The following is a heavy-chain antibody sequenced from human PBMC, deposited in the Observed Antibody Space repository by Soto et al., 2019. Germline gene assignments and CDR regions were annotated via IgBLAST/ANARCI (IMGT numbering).Heavy chain of an antibody. D-gene: IGHD4-4*01. CDR3: VRVGVPLQVNFYYGMDV. CDR1: GYTFTDYY. CDR2: IHPSGTST. J-gene: IGHJ6*04. V-gene: IGHV1-46*01. Sequence: ASEKVSCKTSGYTFTDYYMHRVRQAPGQGLEWMGIIHPSGTSTTYAQKFQGRVTMTRDTSTSTLYMELSSLSSEDTAVYYCVRVGVPLQVNFYYGMDVWGDGTTVSVSP.